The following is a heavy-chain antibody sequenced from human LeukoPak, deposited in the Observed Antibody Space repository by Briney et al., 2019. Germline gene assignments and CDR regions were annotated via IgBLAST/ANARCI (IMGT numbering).Heavy chain of an antibody. CDR2: IFPGDSDT. CDR1: GNSTTTYL. CDR3: ATYFAGAETFDI. Sequence: GESLNISSNASGNSTTTYLIGWVRHTPGKGLEWRGLIFPGDSDTKYSPSFKGQVTISADKSISTAYLQWSSLKASDTAMYYCATYFAGAETFDIWGQGTMVTASS. J-gene: IGHJ3*02. V-gene: IGHV5-51*01. D-gene: IGHD3-16*01.